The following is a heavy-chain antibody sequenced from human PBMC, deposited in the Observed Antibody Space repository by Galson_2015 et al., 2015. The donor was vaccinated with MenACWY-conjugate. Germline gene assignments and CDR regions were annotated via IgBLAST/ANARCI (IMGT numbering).Heavy chain of an antibody. CDR2: IYPGDGDS. CDR1: GDSFNTYW. D-gene: IGHD1-14*01. CDR3: ARLNADRYNIYGMDV. Sequence: QSGAEVTKPGESLKISCRVSGDSFNTYWIGWVRQKPGKGLEWMGIIYPGDGDSRYSPSFQGQVTLSVDKSITTAYLQWSSLKAADTAMYYCARLNADRYNIYGMDVWGQGTTGTVSS. J-gene: IGHJ6*02. V-gene: IGHV5-51*01.